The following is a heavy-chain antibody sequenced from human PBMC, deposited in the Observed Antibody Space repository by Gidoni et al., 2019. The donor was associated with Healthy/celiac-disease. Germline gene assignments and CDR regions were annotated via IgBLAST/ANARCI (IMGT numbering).Heavy chain of an antibody. CDR1: GGSVSSGSYY. CDR2: IYYSGST. CDR3: AHWGSGSYHYYYYMDV. Sequence: QVQLQESGPGLVKPSETLSLTCTVSGGSVSSGSYYWSWLRQPPGKGLEWIGYIYYSGSTNYNPSLKSRVTISVDTSKNQFSLKLSSVTAADTAVYYCAHWGSGSYHYYYYMDVWGKGTTVTVSS. V-gene: IGHV4-61*01. J-gene: IGHJ6*03. D-gene: IGHD3-10*01.